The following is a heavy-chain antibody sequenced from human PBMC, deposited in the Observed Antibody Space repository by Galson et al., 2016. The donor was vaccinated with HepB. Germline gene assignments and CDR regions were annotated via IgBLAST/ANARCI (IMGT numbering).Heavy chain of an antibody. V-gene: IGHV3-21*06. J-gene: IGHJ6*02. CDR3: ARDFGYCSSTSCYKGGLFYYYGMDV. CDR2: ISNSNSYI. D-gene: IGHD2-2*02. Sequence: SLRLSCAASGFTFSTYNMNWVRQAPGKGLEGVSSISNSNSYIYYTDSVKGRFTISRDNAKNSLYLQMNSLRAEDTAVYYCARDFGYCSSTSCYKGGLFYYYGMDVWDQGTTVTVSS. CDR1: GFTFSTYN.